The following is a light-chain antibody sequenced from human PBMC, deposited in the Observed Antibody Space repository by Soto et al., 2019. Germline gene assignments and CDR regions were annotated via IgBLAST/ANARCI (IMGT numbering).Light chain of an antibody. V-gene: IGKV1-39*01. J-gene: IGKJ1*01. CDR2: AAS. CDR1: QFIGDS. CDR3: QQNFSSPHT. Sequence: DVQMTQSPSSLSASVGDRVTITCRPSQFIGDSLSWYQQRPGKAPKLLIFAASTLQSGVPSRFRGSGSGAVFTLTINSLQPEDFATYYCQQNFSSPHTFGQGTKVEIK.